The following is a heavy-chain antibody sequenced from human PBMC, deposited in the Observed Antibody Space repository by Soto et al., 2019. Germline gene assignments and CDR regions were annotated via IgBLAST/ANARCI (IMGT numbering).Heavy chain of an antibody. D-gene: IGHD6-13*01. Sequence: QVQLVQSGAEVKKPGASVKVSCKVSGYTLTELSMHWVRQAPGKGLEWMGGFDPEDGETIYAQKFQGRVTMTEDTYXETAYMELSSLRSEDTAVYYCATSGYSSTWVYFDYWGQGTLVTVSS. V-gene: IGHV1-24*01. CDR2: FDPEDGET. CDR1: GYTLTELS. CDR3: ATSGYSSTWVYFDY. J-gene: IGHJ4*02.